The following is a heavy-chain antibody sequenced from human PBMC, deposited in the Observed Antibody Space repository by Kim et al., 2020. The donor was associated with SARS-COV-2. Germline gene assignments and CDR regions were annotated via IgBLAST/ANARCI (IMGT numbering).Heavy chain of an antibody. CDR3: ATGHCGPYGGGSCYDY. J-gene: IGHJ4*02. CDR1: GYTLTELS. V-gene: IGHV1-24*01. D-gene: IGHD2-15*01. Sequence: ASVKVSCKVSGYTLTELSMHWVRQAPGKGLEWMGGSDPEDGETIYAQKFQGRVTMTEDTSTDTAYMELSSLRSEDTAVYYCATGHCGPYGGGSCYDYWGQGTLVTVSS. CDR2: SDPEDGET.